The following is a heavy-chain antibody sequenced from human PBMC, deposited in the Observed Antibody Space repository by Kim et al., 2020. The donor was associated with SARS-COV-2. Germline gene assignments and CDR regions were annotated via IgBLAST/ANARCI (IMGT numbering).Heavy chain of an antibody. D-gene: IGHD6-19*01. CDR1: GGSFSGYY. V-gene: IGHV4-34*01. CDR2: VNHSGST. J-gene: IGHJ6*03. Sequence: SETLSLTCAVYGGSFSGYYWSWIRQPPGKGLEWIGEVNHSGSTNYNPSLKSRVTISVDTSKNQFSLKLSSVTAADTAVYYCARGTRQWLVRGPSSYYMDV. CDR3: ARGTRQWLVRGPSSYYMDV.